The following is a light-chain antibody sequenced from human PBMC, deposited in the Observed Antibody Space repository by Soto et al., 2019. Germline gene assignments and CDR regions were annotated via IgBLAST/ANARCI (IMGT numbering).Light chain of an antibody. CDR2: SNN. CDR3: AAWDASLNGVV. V-gene: IGLV1-44*01. J-gene: IGLJ2*01. Sequence: QSVLTQPPSASGTPGQRVTISCSGSSSNIGSNTVNWYQQLPGTAPKLLIYSNNQRPSGVPDRFSGSKSGTSASLAISGLQSEDEADYYCAAWDASLNGVVFGGGTKLTGL. CDR1: SSNIGSNT.